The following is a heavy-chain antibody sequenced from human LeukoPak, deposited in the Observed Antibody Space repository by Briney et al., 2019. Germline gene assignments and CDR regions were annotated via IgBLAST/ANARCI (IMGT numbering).Heavy chain of an antibody. CDR3: AKINEAIN. J-gene: IGHJ4*02. CDR1: GGSISGYY. CDR2: ISGSGSGT. D-gene: IGHD1-1*01. V-gene: IGHV3-23*01. Sequence: PSETLSLTCTVSGGSISGYYWSWIRQPPGKGLEWVSGISGSGSGTYYADSVKGRFTISRDNSENTLYLQMNSLRAVDTAVYYCAKINEAINWGQGTLVTVSS.